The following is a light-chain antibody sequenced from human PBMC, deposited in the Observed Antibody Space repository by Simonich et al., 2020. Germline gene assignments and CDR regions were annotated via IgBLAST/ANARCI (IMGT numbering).Light chain of an antibody. V-gene: IGKV4-1*01. Sequence: DIVMTQSPASLAVSLGERATINCKSSRSVLYSSNNKNYLAWYQQKPGQPPKLLIYWASTRESGVPDRFSGSGSGTDFTLTISSRQAEDVAVYYCQQYYSTPPTFGGGTKVEIK. CDR3: QQYYSTPPT. J-gene: IGKJ4*01. CDR2: WAS. CDR1: RSVLYSSNNKNY.